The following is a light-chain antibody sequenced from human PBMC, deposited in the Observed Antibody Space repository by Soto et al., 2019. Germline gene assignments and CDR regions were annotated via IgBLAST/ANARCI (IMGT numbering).Light chain of an antibody. J-gene: IGKJ1*01. Sequence: EIVMTQSPATLSVSPGERATLSCRASQSVNSDLAWYQQKPGQAPRLLIYGASTRATGIPARFRGSGSGTDFTLTIRSLQSEDFAVYYCQQYNQWPPWTFGQGTKVEIK. CDR3: QQYNQWPPWT. CDR1: QSVNSD. V-gene: IGKV3-15*01. CDR2: GAS.